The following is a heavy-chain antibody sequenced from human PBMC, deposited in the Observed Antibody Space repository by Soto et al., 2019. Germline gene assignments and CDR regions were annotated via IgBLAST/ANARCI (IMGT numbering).Heavy chain of an antibody. V-gene: IGHV3-30*03. Sequence: PGGSLRLSCAASGFTFSSYGMHWVRQAPGKGLEWVAVISYDGSNKYYADSVKGRFTISRDNAKNSLYLQMNSLRAEDTAVYYCARSPTYCSSTSCYVWLVDYWGQGTLVTVSS. CDR1: GFTFSSYG. CDR2: ISYDGSNK. CDR3: ARSPTYCSSTSCYVWLVDY. J-gene: IGHJ4*02. D-gene: IGHD2-2*01.